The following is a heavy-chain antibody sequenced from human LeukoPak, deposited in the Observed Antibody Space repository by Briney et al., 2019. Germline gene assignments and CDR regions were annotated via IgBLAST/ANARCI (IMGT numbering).Heavy chain of an antibody. CDR2: IYHSGST. D-gene: IGHD3-22*01. CDR3: ARVPHYYDSSGYYYVSYFDY. Sequence: SQTLSLTCTVSGGSISSGGYYWSWIRQPPGKGLEWIGYIYHSGSTYYNPSLKSRVTISVDRSKNQFSLKLSSVTAADTAVYYCARVPHYYDSSGYYYVSYFDYWGQGTLVTVSS. J-gene: IGHJ4*02. CDR1: GGSISSGGYY. V-gene: IGHV4-30-2*01.